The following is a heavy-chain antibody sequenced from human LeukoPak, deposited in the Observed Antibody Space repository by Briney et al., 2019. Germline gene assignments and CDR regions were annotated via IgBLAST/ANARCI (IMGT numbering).Heavy chain of an antibody. CDR1: GFTVSSNS. J-gene: IGHJ4*02. CDR2: INSGGGT. Sequence: GGSLRLSCAASGFTVSSNSMSWVRQAPGKGLQWVSVINSGGGTYYADSVKGRFTISRDNSKNTVYLQMNSLRVEDTAVYYCGRGGPPGYDPFDYWGQGTLVTVSS. D-gene: IGHD5-12*01. CDR3: GRGGPPGYDPFDY. V-gene: IGHV3-53*01.